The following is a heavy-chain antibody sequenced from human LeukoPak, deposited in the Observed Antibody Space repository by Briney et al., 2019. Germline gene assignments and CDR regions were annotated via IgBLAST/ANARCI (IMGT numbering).Heavy chain of an antibody. CDR3: ARGRIAKIVVVHSFHYGMDV. Sequence: SETLSLTCDVFGGSFTDYFWTWIRQSPGKGLEWIGEINDYTGNTNYNPSLNSRVSISLETSKNQFSPELRSVTAADTAVYYCARGRIAKIVVVHSFHYGMDVWGQGTTVTVSS. CDR2: INDYTGNT. V-gene: IGHV4-34*01. CDR1: GGSFTDYF. D-gene: IGHD3-22*01. J-gene: IGHJ6*02.